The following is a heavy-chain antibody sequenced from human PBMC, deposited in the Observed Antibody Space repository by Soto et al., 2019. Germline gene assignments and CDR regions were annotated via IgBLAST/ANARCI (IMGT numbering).Heavy chain of an antibody. CDR1: GGSISSSSYH. Sequence: QLQLQESGPGLVTPSETLALTCTVSGGSISSSSYHWGWIRQPPGGGLEWIGTIDYSGSTYYNPSLMSRVTISEDTSKNQFSLKLSSVTAADTAVYICARRKNIGGGDFDYWGQGTLVTVSS. CDR3: ARRKNIGGGDFDY. V-gene: IGHV4-39*01. D-gene: IGHD3-16*01. CDR2: IDYSGST. J-gene: IGHJ4*02.